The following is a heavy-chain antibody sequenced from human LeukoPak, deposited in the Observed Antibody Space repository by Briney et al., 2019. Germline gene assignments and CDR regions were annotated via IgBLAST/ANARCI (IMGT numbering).Heavy chain of an antibody. Sequence: SVKVSCKASGGTFSSYAISWVRQAPGQGLEWMGGIIPIFGTANYAQKFQGRVTITTDESTSTAYMELSSLRSEDTAVYYCASKTTCPRYKYYFDYWSQGTLVTVSS. CDR2: IIPIFGTA. CDR1: GGTFSSYA. D-gene: IGHD5-24*01. J-gene: IGHJ4*02. CDR3: ASKTTCPRYKYYFDY. V-gene: IGHV1-69*05.